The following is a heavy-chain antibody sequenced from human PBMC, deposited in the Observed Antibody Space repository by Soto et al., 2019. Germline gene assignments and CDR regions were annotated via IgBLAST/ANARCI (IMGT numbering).Heavy chain of an antibody. Sequence: GGSLRLSCAASGFTFSSYSMNWVRQAPGKGLEWVSYISSSSSTIYYADSVKGRFTISRDNAKNSLCLQMNSLRDEDTAVYYCARDGGSYYYYGMDVWGQGTTVTVSS. J-gene: IGHJ6*02. D-gene: IGHD3-3*01. V-gene: IGHV3-48*02. CDR1: GFTFSSYS. CDR2: ISSSSSTI. CDR3: ARDGGSYYYYGMDV.